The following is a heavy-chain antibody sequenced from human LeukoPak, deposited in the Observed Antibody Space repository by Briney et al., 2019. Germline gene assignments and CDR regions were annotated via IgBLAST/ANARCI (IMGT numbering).Heavy chain of an antibody. Sequence: SVKVSCKASGGTFSSYAISWVRQAPGQGLEWMGGIIPIFGTANYAQKFQGRVTITTDESTSIAYMELSSLRSEDTAVYYCAREDGYNYRGAFDIWGQGTMVTVSS. J-gene: IGHJ3*02. V-gene: IGHV1-69*05. D-gene: IGHD5-24*01. CDR3: AREDGYNYRGAFDI. CDR2: IIPIFGTA. CDR1: GGTFSSYA.